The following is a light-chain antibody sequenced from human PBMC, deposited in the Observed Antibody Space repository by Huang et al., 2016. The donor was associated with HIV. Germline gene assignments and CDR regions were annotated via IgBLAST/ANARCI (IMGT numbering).Light chain of an antibody. J-gene: IGKJ4*01. CDR1: QSVDTGY. V-gene: IGKV3-20*01. CDR3: QQYSSSPFT. Sequence: EMVLTQSPGALSLSPGERVILSCRASQSVDTGYLAWYQQTPGQATRLVIYGTSSRATYIPDRFIGRGSGTYFTLPINGLEPEDSAVYYCQQYSSSPFTFGGGTKVEIK. CDR2: GTS.